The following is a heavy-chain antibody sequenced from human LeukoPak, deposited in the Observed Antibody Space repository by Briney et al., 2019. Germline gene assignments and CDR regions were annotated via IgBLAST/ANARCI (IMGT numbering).Heavy chain of an antibody. CDR1: GGSISGYY. V-gene: IGHV4-59*12. CDR3: ARSTYYYDSSGYYLGNAFDI. D-gene: IGHD3-22*01. Sequence: SETLSLTCGVSGGSISGYYWSWIRQSPGKGLEWIGYIYYSGSTNYNPSLRSRATILVDTSKNQFSLKLSSVTAADTAVYYCARSTYYYDSSGYYLGNAFDIWGQGTMVTVSS. J-gene: IGHJ3*02. CDR2: IYYSGST.